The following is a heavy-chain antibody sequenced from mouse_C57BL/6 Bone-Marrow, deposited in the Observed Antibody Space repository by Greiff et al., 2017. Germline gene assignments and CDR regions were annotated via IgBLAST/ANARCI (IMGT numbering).Heavy chain of an antibody. CDR2: IYPRSGNT. V-gene: IGHV1-81*01. D-gene: IGHD1-1*01. Sequence: QVQLQQSGAELARPGASVKLSCKASGYTFTSYGISWVKQRTGQGLEWIGEIYPRSGNTYYNEKFKGKATLTADKSSSTAYMELRSLPSEDSSVYFCARDPLLLLYYFDYWGQGTTLTVSS. CDR3: ARDPLLLLYYFDY. CDR1: GYTFTSYG. J-gene: IGHJ2*01.